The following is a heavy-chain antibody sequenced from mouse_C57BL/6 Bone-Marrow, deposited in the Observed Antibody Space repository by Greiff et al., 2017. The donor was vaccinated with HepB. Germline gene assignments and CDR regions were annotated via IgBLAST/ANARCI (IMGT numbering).Heavy chain of an antibody. V-gene: IGHV1-81*01. D-gene: IGHD1-1*01. Sequence: QVQLQQSGAELARPGASVKLSCKASGYTFTSYGISWVKQRTGQGLEWIGEIYPRSGNTYYTEKFKGKATLTADKSSSTAYMELRSLTSEDSAVYFCARPITTVGGNWYFDVWGTGTTVTVSS. CDR2: IYPRSGNT. J-gene: IGHJ1*03. CDR1: GYTFTSYG. CDR3: ARPITTVGGNWYFDV.